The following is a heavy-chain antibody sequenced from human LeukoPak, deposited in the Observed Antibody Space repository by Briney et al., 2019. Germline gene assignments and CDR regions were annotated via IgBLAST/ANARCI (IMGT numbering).Heavy chain of an antibody. CDR2: ISGSGGST. CDR3: ARDSYVDSEAVRWFDP. CDR1: GFTFSSYA. D-gene: IGHD4-17*01. Sequence: GGSLRLSCAASGFTFSSYAMSWVRQAPGKGLEWVSAISGSGGSTYYADSVKGRFTISRDNSKNTLYLQMNSLRAEDTAVYYCARDSYVDSEAVRWFDPWGQGTLVTASS. V-gene: IGHV3-23*01. J-gene: IGHJ5*02.